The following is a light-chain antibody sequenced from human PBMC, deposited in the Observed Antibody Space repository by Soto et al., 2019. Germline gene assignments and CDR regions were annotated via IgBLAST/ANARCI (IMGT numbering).Light chain of an antibody. CDR1: QSVSSY. V-gene: IGKV3-11*01. CDR3: QQYNSYP. J-gene: IGKJ5*01. CDR2: DAS. Sequence: EIVLTQSPATLSLSPGERATLSCRASQSVSSYLAWYQQKPGQAPRLLIYDASNRATGIPARFSGSGSGTDFTLTISSLEPEDFATYYCQQYNSYPFGQGTRLEIK.